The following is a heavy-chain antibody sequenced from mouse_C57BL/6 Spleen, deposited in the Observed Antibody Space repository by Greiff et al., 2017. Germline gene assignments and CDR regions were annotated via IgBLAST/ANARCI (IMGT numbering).Heavy chain of an antibody. CDR2: IYPGDGDT. V-gene: IGHV1-80*01. D-gene: IGHD1-1*01. CDR3: ARTYDSSYVGFAY. Sequence: VKVVESGAELVKPGASVKISCKASGYAFSSYWMNWVKHRPGKGLEWIGQIYPGDGDTNYNGKFKGKATLTADKSSSTAYMQLSSLTSEDSAVYFCARTYDSSYVGFAYWGQGTLVTVSA. J-gene: IGHJ3*01. CDR1: GYAFSSYW.